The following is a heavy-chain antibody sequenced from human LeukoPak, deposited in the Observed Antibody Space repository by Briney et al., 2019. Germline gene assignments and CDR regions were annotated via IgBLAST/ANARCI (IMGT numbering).Heavy chain of an antibody. J-gene: IGHJ4*02. CDR3: ARAVVSSGSNGAPSHY. CDR1: GGTFSSYA. V-gene: IGHV1-69*05. D-gene: IGHD3-22*01. Sequence: SVKVSCKASGGTFSSYAISWVRQAPGQGLEWMGRIIPIFGTANYAQKFQGRVTMTRDTSTSTVYMELSSLRSEDTAVYYCARAVVSSGSNGAPSHYWGQGTLVTVSS. CDR2: IIPIFGTA.